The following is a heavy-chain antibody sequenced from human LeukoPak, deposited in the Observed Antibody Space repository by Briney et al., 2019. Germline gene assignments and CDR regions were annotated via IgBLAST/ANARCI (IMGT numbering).Heavy chain of an antibody. CDR1: GGSINSNNYY. Sequence: PSETLSLTCTVSGGSINSNNYYWAWIRQPPGKGLEWIGSISYSGSTYYSPSLRSRVTISVDTAKNQFSLKLRSVTAAETAVYCCARRSPLDTWYFALWGRGTLVTVSS. D-gene: IGHD3-9*01. V-gene: IGHV4-39*01. CDR3: ARRSPLDTWYFAL. J-gene: IGHJ2*01. CDR2: ISYSGST.